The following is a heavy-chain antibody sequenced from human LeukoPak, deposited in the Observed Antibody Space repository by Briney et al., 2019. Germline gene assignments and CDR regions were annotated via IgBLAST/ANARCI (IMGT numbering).Heavy chain of an antibody. CDR3: ARHMRHYYDSSRYVNWFDP. CDR2: IYYSGST. Sequence: SETLSLTCTVSGGSISSSSYYWGWIRQPPGKGLEWIGSIYYSGSTYYNPSLKSRVTISVDTSKNQFSLKLSSVTAADTAVYYCARHMRHYYDSSRYVNWFDPWGQGTLVTVSS. D-gene: IGHD3-22*01. J-gene: IGHJ5*02. V-gene: IGHV4-39*01. CDR1: GGSISSSSYY.